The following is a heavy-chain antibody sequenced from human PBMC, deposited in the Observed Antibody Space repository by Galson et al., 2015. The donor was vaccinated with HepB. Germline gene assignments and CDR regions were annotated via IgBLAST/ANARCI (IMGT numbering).Heavy chain of an antibody. CDR3: AKDRDAYCICGVCYKVGFDY. V-gene: IGHV3-23*01. CDR1: GFTFSTYA. J-gene: IGHJ4*02. Sequence: SLRLSCAASGFTFSTYAMSWVRQAPGKGLEWVSGITGTGAYTYYADSVKGRFTISRDNAKNTLSLQMNSVRAEDTAVYYCAKDRDAYCICGVCYKVGFDYWGQGTLVTVAS. D-gene: IGHD2-8*02. CDR2: ITGTGAYT.